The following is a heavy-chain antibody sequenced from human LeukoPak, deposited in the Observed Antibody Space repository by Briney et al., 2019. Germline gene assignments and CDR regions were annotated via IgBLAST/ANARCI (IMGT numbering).Heavy chain of an antibody. Sequence: SETLSLTCTASGGSISSSSYYWGRIGPPPGKGLEWIVSGYYSGSTYYNPSVKSRVTISVDTSKNQFSLQLSSVTGADTAVYYCARDAEYSSSSPPFDYWGQGTLVTVSS. CDR2: GYYSGST. D-gene: IGHD6-6*01. V-gene: IGHV4-39*07. J-gene: IGHJ4*02. CDR1: GGSISSSSYY. CDR3: ARDAEYSSSSPPFDY.